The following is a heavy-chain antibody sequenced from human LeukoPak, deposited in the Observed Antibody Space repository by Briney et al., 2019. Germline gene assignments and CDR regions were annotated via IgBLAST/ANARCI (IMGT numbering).Heavy chain of an antibody. CDR1: GFTFSSSA. CDR3: ARTRQGYSYGQDY. J-gene: IGHJ4*02. V-gene: IGHV3-21*01. Sequence: PGGSLRLSCAASGFTFSSSAMSWVRQAPGKGLEWVSSISSSSSYIYYADSVKGRFTISRDNAKNSLYLQMNSLRAEDTAVYYCARTRQGYSYGQDYWGQGTLVTVSS. D-gene: IGHD5-18*01. CDR2: ISSSSSYI.